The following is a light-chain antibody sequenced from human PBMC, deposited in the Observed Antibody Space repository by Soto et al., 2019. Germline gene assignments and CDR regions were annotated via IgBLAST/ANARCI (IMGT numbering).Light chain of an antibody. CDR3: SSYTTSSARVVL. J-gene: IGLJ2*01. CDR2: EVS. Sequence: QSALTQPASVSGSPGQSITISCTGTSSDVGGYNYVSWYQHHPGKAPKLMIHEVSYRPAGVSNRFSGSKSGNTASLTISGLQAEDEADYYGSSYTTSSARVVLFGGGTKRTVL. CDR1: SSDVGGYNY. V-gene: IGLV2-14*01.